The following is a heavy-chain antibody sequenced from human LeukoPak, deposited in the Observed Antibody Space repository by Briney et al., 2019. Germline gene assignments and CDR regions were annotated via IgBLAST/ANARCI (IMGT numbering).Heavy chain of an antibody. CDR1: GFTFSSYA. CDR3: AKPLSVASGTDFDY. J-gene: IGHJ4*02. V-gene: IGHV3-23*01. CDR2: ISGSATTT. Sequence: GGSLRLSCAASGFTFSSYAMSWVRQAPGKGLEWVSAISGSATTTYYADSVKGRFTISRDNSKNTLYLQMNSLRAEDTAIYYCAKPLSVASGTDFDYWGQGTLVTVSS. D-gene: IGHD6-13*01.